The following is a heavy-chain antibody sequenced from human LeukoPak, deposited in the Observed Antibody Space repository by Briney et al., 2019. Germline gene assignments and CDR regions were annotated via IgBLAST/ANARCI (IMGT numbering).Heavy chain of an antibody. CDR2: IWYDGINK. D-gene: IGHD6-25*01. J-gene: IGHJ4*02. CDR1: GFTFMSYG. Sequence: GGSLRLSCAASGFTFMSYGMHWVRQAPGKGLEWVAVIWYDGINKYYADSVKGRFTISRDNSKNTLYLQMNSLRAEDTAVYYCAKSAVRPPKLIDYWGQGTLVTVSS. V-gene: IGHV3-33*06. CDR3: AKSAVRPPKLIDY.